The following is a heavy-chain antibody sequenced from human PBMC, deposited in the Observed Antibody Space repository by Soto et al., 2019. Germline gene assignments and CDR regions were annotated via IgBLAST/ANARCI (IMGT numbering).Heavy chain of an antibody. CDR3: TTDYYFGSGSGDY. J-gene: IGHJ4*02. Sequence: PGGSLRLSCAASGSTFTDAWMTWVRQAPGRGLEWVGRIISKTDGGTTDYAAPVKGRFTISRDDSQNMLYLQMNSLKTDDTGVYYCTTDYYFGSGSGDYWGQGALVTVSS. CDR2: IISKTDGGTT. D-gene: IGHD3-10*01. V-gene: IGHV3-15*01. CDR1: GSTFTDAW.